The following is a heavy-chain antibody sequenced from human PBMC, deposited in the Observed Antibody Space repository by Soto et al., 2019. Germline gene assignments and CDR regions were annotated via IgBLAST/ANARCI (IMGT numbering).Heavy chain of an antibody. CDR3: ARDPAYCGGDCYYFDY. CDR2: ISHDGNNK. V-gene: IGHV3-30*03. Sequence: QVQLVESGGGVVQPGRSLRLSCAASGFTFSGYGIHWVRQAPGKGLEWVAVISHDGNNKYYADSVKGRFTISRDNSKNTLYLQMNSPRAEDTAVYYCARDPAYCGGDCYYFDYWGQGTLVTVSS. CDR1: GFTFSGYG. D-gene: IGHD2-21*02. J-gene: IGHJ4*02.